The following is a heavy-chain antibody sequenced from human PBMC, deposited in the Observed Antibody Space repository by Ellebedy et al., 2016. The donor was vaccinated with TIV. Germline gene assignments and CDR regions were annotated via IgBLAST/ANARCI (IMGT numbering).Heavy chain of an antibody. CDR1: GFTFSRSW. CDR2: INQGGSET. J-gene: IGHJ4*02. V-gene: IGHV3-7*01. D-gene: IGHD5-12*01. CDR3: ASAARGSGAYESF. Sequence: GESLKISCAASGFTFSRSWMAWVRQAPGKGPEWVATINQGGSETYYVDSVKGRFTISRDNSQNSLYLQMNSLRADDTALYYCASAARGSGAYESFWGQGTLVTVSS.